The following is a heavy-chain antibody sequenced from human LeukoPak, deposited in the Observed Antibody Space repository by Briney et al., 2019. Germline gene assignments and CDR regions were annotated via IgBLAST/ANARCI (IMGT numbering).Heavy chain of an antibody. D-gene: IGHD3-10*01. CDR1: GYNFNIYG. CDR2: ISDYNGNT. Sequence: ASVKVSCKASGYNFNIYGINWVRQAPGQGLEWMGWISDYNGNTEYAQKLQGRVTLTTDTSTSTAYVELRSLTVDDTAIYCCARHGLPGSGTYSFVDFWGQGTLITVSS. CDR3: ARHGLPGSGTYSFVDF. V-gene: IGHV1-18*04. J-gene: IGHJ4*02.